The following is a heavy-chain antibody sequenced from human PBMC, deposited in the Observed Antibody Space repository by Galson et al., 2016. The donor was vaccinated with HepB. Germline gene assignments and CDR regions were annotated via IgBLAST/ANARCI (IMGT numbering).Heavy chain of an antibody. V-gene: IGHV3-23*01. CDR3: AKISVVGYNSGGGGSFDF. Sequence: SLRLSCAASGFSISSYSMNWVRQGPGKGLEWVSAIRGSGTGTSYTDSVKGRFTISRDNSNNTLYLQMNSLRAEDAAVYYCAKISVVGYNSGGGGSFDFWGQGTMVTVSS. CDR2: IRGSGTGT. CDR1: GFSISSYS. D-gene: IGHD6-19*01. J-gene: IGHJ3*01.